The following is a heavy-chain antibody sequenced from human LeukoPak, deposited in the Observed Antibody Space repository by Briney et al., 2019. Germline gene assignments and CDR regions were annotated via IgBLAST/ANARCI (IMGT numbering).Heavy chain of an antibody. CDR2: TNTHGTSA. J-gene: IGHJ6*03. CDR1: GFSFSSYW. Sequence: GGSLRLSCAASGFSFSSYWMHWVRQAPGKGLVWVSRTNTHGTSANYADSVKGRFIISRDNANNTLYLQLNGLRDEDTGVYYALAGYYYYYMDVWGKGTTVTVSS. V-gene: IGHV3-74*01. CDR3: LAGYYYYYMDV. D-gene: IGHD6-13*01.